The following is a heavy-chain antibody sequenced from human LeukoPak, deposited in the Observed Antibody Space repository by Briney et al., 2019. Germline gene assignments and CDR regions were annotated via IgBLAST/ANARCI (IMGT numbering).Heavy chain of an antibody. CDR1: GYTFTSYY. Sequence: ASVKVSCKALGYTFTSYYMHWVRQAPGQGLEWMGIINPSGGSTTYAQKFQGRVTITADESTSTAYMELSSLRSEDTAVYYCAIILAENYYGSGSYYNGFDYWGQGTLVTVSS. D-gene: IGHD3-10*01. CDR2: INPSGGST. V-gene: IGHV1-46*01. J-gene: IGHJ4*02. CDR3: AIILAENYYGSGSYYNGFDY.